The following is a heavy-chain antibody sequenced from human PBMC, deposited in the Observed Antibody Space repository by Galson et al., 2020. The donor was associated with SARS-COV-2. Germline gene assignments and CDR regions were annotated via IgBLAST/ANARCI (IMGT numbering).Heavy chain of an antibody. J-gene: IGHJ5*02. CDR1: AYTLTELS. Sequence: GASVKVSCTVSAYTLTELSMPWVRQAPGKGLEWMGGFDPEDGETIYAQKFQGRVTMTEDTSTDTAYMELSSLRSEDTAVYYCATGPQQLVNWFDPWGQGTLVTVSS. D-gene: IGHD6-13*01. V-gene: IGHV1-24*01. CDR3: ATGPQQLVNWFDP. CDR2: FDPEDGET.